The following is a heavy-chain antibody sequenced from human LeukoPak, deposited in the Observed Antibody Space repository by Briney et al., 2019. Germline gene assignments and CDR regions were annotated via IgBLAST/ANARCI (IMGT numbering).Heavy chain of an antibody. CDR3: AKWGTYYDILTGYYIGSPEVYYYYMDV. J-gene: IGHJ6*03. CDR1: GFTFGSYG. D-gene: IGHD3-9*01. V-gene: IGHV3-30*18. Sequence: GGSLRLSCAASGFTFGSYGMHWVRQAPGKGLEWVAVISYDGSNKYYADSVKGRFTISRDNSKNTLYLQMNSLRAEDTAVYYCAKWGTYYDILTGYYIGSPEVYYYYMDVWGKGTTVTVSS. CDR2: ISYDGSNK.